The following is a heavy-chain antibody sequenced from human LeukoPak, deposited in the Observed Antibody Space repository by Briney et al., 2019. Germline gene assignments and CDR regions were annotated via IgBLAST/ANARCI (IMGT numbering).Heavy chain of an antibody. Sequence: GGSLRLSCAASGFTFSSYEMNWVRQAPGKGLEWVSYISSSGSTIYYADSVKGRFPISRDNAKNSLYLQMNSLIAEDTALYYCARNLIPYDSSGYLYLTDYYYYMDVWGKGTTVTVSS. D-gene: IGHD3-22*01. J-gene: IGHJ6*03. CDR3: ARNLIPYDSSGYLYLTDYYYYMDV. V-gene: IGHV3-48*03. CDR1: GFTFSSYE. CDR2: ISSSGSTI.